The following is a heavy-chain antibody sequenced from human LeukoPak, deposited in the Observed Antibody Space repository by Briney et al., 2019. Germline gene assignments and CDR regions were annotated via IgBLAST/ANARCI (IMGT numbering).Heavy chain of an antibody. V-gene: IGHV4-59*01. Sequence: SETLSLTCTVSGGSISSYDWSWIRQPPGKGLEWIGFIYYSGSTDYNPSLKSRVTISVDTSKNQFSLKLSSVTAADTAVYYCARGRWLQLPDYWGQGTLVTVSS. CDR1: GGSISSYD. J-gene: IGHJ4*02. D-gene: IGHD5-24*01. CDR2: IYYSGST. CDR3: ARGRWLQLPDY.